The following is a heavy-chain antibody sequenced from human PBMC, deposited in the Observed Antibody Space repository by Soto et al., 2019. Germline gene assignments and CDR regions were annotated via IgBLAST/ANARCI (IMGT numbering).Heavy chain of an antibody. CDR3: ARAGDIVVVPAPNNPLIDS. Sequence: QVQLVQSGAEVKKPGASVKVSCKASGYTFTSYAMHWVRQAPGQRLEWMGWINAGNGNTKYSQKFQGRVTITRDTSGRTAYMELSSRSSEDRAVYYCARAGDIVVVPAPNNPLIDSWGQGPLVTVPS. D-gene: IGHD2-2*01. CDR1: GYTFTSYA. CDR2: INAGNGNT. V-gene: IGHV1-3*01. J-gene: IGHJ4*02.